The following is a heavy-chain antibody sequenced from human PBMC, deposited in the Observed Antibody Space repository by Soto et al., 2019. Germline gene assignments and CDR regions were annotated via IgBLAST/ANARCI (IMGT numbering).Heavy chain of an antibody. CDR2: INNSGST. V-gene: IGHV4-34*01. J-gene: IGHJ5*02. Sequence: SETLSLTCAVYGGTFSGYYWSWIRQPPGKGLEWIGEINNSGSTNYNPSLKSRVTISVDTSKNQFSLKLRSVTAADMAVYYCARGGSIAASWFDPWGQGTLVTVSS. CDR3: ARGGSIAASWFDP. CDR1: GGTFSGYY. D-gene: IGHD6-13*01.